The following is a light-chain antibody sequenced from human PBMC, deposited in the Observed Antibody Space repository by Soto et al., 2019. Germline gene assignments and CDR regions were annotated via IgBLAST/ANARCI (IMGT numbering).Light chain of an antibody. CDR1: QSVYYSSNNKNY. J-gene: IGKJ4*01. CDR2: WAS. Sequence: DIVMTQSPDSLAVSLGERATINCKSSQSVYYSSNNKNYLAWYQQKAGQPPKLLIYWASTRESGVPDRFSGRGSGTDFTLTISSLQAEDVAVYYCQQYYSFLLTFGGGTKVEIK. CDR3: QQYYSFLLT. V-gene: IGKV4-1*01.